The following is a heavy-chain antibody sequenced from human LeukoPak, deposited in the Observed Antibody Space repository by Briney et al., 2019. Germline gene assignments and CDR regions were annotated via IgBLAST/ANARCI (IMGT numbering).Heavy chain of an antibody. CDR1: GFTFSSYA. J-gene: IGHJ4*02. CDR2: ISYDGSNK. D-gene: IGHD3-9*01. Sequence: GRSLRLSCAASGFTFSSYAMHWVRQAPGKGLEWVAVISYDGSNKYYADSVKGRFTISRDNSKNTLYLQMNSLRAEDTAVYYCAREGLRYFDWRQVSYFEYWGQGTLVNVSS. V-gene: IGHV3-30*04. CDR3: AREGLRYFDWRQVSYFEY.